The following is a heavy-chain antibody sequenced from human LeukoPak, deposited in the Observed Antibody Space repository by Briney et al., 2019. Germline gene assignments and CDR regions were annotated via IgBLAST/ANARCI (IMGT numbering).Heavy chain of an antibody. D-gene: IGHD3-3*01. V-gene: IGHV1-8*01. J-gene: IGHJ6*02. CDR1: GYTFTSYD. CDR3: ARGMMYYDFWSGYYGYYYYGMDV. CDR2: MNPNSGNT. Sequence: ASVTVSCKASGYTFTSYDINWVRQAPGQGLEWMGWMNPNSGNTGYAQKFQGRVTMTRNTSISTAYMELSSLRSEDTAVYYCARGMMYYDFWSGYYGYYYYGMDVWGQGTTVTVSS.